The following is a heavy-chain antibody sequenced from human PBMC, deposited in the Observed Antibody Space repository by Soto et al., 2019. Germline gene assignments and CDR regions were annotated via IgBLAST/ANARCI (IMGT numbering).Heavy chain of an antibody. CDR3: ARFLDY. J-gene: IGHJ4*02. Sequence: GGALRLSRAAPGFNFSRYSMNWVRQAPGKGLEWVSYISSSSSTIYYADSVKGRFTISRDNAKNSLYLQMNSLRAEDTAVYYCARFLDYWGQGTLVTVSS. D-gene: IGHD3-3*01. CDR2: ISSSSSTI. CDR1: GFNFSRYS. V-gene: IGHV3-48*01.